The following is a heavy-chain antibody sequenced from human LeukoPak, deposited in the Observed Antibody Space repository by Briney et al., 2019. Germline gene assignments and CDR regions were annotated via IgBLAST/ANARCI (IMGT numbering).Heavy chain of an antibody. V-gene: IGHV3-7*01. J-gene: IGHJ3*02. Sequence: GGSLRLSCAASGFTFRSFWMSWVRQAPEKGLEWVANIKQDETEKYYVDSVKGRFTISRDNSKNTLYLQMNSLRAEDTAVYYCAKGDSSSWYDAFDIWGQGTMVTVSS. CDR3: AKGDSSSWYDAFDI. D-gene: IGHD6-13*01. CDR1: GFTFRSFW. CDR2: IKQDETEK.